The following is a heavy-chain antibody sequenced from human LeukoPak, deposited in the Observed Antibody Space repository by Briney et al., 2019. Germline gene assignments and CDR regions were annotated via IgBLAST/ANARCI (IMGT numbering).Heavy chain of an antibody. Sequence: ASVKVSXKASGYTFTGYYMHWVRQAPGQGLEWIGRINPNSGGTNYAQKFQGRVTMTRDTSISTAYMELSRLRSDDTAVYYCARDYDFWSGHRWFDPWGQGTLVTVSS. D-gene: IGHD3-3*01. J-gene: IGHJ5*02. CDR3: ARDYDFWSGHRWFDP. CDR1: GYTFTGYY. V-gene: IGHV1-2*06. CDR2: INPNSGGT.